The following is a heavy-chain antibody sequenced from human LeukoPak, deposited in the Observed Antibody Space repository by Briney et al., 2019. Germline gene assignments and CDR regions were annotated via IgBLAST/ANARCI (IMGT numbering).Heavy chain of an antibody. J-gene: IGHJ4*02. CDR1: GFTFSSYY. CDR3: TTAGIVEVPAPDYFDY. D-gene: IGHD2-2*01. Sequence: GGSLRLSCAASGFTFSSYYVHWVRQAPGKGLEWVGRIQSKTDGGTTDYAAPVKGRFTISRDDSKNTLYLQMNSLKTEDTAVYYCTTAGIVEVPAPDYFDYWGQGTLVTVSS. V-gene: IGHV3-15*01. CDR2: IQSKTDGGTT.